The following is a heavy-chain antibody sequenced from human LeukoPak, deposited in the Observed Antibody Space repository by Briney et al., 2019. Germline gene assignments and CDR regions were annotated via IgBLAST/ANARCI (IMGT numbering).Heavy chain of an antibody. V-gene: IGHV3-7*01. CDR1: GFTFRSYW. CDR2: IKQDGSEK. D-gene: IGHD4-17*01. Sequence: GGSLRLSCAASGFTFRSYWMTWVRQYPGKGLEWVANIKQDGSEKYYVDSVKGRFTISRDNAKNSLYLQMNSLRAEDTAVYYCARAPYDYGDYVNYWGQGTLVTVSS. J-gene: IGHJ4*02. CDR3: ARAPYDYGDYVNY.